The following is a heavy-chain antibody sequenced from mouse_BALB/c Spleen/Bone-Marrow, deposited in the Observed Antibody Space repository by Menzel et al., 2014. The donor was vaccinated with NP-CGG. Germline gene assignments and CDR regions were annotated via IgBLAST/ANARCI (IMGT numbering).Heavy chain of an antibody. CDR3: ARVTTDWYFDV. Sequence: VQLQQSGPELVKPGASVKISCKASGYSFTGYFMNWVIQSHGKSLEWIGRINPYNGDSFYNQKFKGKATLTVDKSSSTAHMELRSLASEDSAVYYCARVTTDWYFDVWGAGTTVTVS. D-gene: IGHD1-1*01. CDR2: INPYNGDS. J-gene: IGHJ1*01. CDR1: GYSFTGYF. V-gene: IGHV1-20*02.